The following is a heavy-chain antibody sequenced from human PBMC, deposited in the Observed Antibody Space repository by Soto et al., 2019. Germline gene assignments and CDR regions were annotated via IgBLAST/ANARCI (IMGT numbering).Heavy chain of an antibody. D-gene: IGHD6-13*01. CDR1: GYTLTELS. J-gene: IGHJ4*02. V-gene: IGHV1-24*01. CDR2: FDPEDSDT. CDR3: ATDSGIAPWYYFDY. Sequence: ASVKVSCKVSGYTLTELSMHWVRQAPGKGLEWMGGFDPEDSDTIYAQKFQGRVTMTEDTSTDTAYMELSSLRSEDTAVYYCATDSGIAPWYYFDYWGQGTLVTVSS.